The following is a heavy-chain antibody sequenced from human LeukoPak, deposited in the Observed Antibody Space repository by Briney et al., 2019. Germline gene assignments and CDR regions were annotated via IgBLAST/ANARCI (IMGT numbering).Heavy chain of an antibody. Sequence: PSETLSLTCAVSGDSISSRNWWSWVRQSPGKGLEWIGEIHHSGSTNYNPSLTSRVIISVDKSKNQFSLKLSSVTAADTAVYYCARIRGFGADYYYYYMDVWGKGTTVTVSS. J-gene: IGHJ6*03. CDR1: GDSISSRNW. CDR2: IHHSGST. D-gene: IGHD3-10*01. V-gene: IGHV4-4*02. CDR3: ARIRGFGADYYYYYMDV.